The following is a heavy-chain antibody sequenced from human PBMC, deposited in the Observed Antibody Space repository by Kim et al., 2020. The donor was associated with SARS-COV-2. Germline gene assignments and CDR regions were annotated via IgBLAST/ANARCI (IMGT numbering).Heavy chain of an antibody. Sequence: GGSLRLSCAASGFTFSNAWMSWVRQAPGKGLEWVGRIKSKTDGGTTDYAAPVKGRFTISRDDSKNTLYLQMNSLKTEDTAVYYCTTDPTLHQWELLAIDLWGRGTLVTVSS. CDR3: TTDPTLHQWELLAIDL. CDR1: GFTFSNAW. J-gene: IGHJ2*01. CDR2: IKSKTDGGTT. D-gene: IGHD1-26*01. V-gene: IGHV3-15*01.